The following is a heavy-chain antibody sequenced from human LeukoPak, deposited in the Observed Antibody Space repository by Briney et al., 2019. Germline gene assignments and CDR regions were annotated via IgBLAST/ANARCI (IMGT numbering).Heavy chain of an antibody. Sequence: ASVKVSCKASGYSFTYYGLSWVRQAPGQGLEWMGWITAYNGNTNYEQNLQGRVTMTMDTSASTAYMELRSLRSDDTAMYYCARGTLNAFDIWGQGTMVTVSS. J-gene: IGHJ3*02. CDR2: ITAYNGNT. CDR3: ARGTLNAFDI. V-gene: IGHV1-18*01. CDR1: GYSFTYYG.